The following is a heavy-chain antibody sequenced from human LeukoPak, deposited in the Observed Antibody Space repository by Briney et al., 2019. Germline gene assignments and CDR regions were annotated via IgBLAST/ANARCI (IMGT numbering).Heavy chain of an antibody. D-gene: IGHD4-17*01. V-gene: IGHV4-30-2*01. Sequence: SQTLSPTCAVSGGSITSGVYSWNWIRQPPGKGLEWIGYIYDSGSTYYNPSLKSRVTISIDRSKNQFSLNLSSVTAADTAVYYCARASDSGDGIFDYWGQGTLVTVSS. CDR2: IYDSGST. CDR1: GGSITSGVYS. J-gene: IGHJ4*02. CDR3: ARASDSGDGIFDY.